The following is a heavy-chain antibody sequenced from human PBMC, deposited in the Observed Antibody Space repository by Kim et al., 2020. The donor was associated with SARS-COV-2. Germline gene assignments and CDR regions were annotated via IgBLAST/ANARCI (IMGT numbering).Heavy chain of an antibody. CDR1: GFRFNNYG. J-gene: IGHJ4*02. D-gene: IGHD3-22*01. V-gene: IGHV3-48*04. Sequence: GGSLRLSCAASGFRFNNYGMNWVRRAPGKGLECVSYISGSSSTIYYADSVKGRFTISTDNAKNSLYLQMNSLRAEDTAVYYCAREAWAYDSNGCLEYWGQGSLVTVSS. CDR3: AREAWAYDSNGCLEY. CDR2: ISGSSSTI.